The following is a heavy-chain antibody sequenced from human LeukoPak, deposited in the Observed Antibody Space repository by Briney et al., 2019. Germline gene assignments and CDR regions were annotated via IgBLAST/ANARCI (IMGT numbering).Heavy chain of an antibody. Sequence: GGSLRLSCAASGFPFSDDWMSWVRQAPGKGLEWVGRIKKKGDGGTTDYAAPVKGRFTISRDDSKNMLYLEMNNLKIEDTVVYYCTTVTMVRDYDYWGQGTLVTVSS. CDR1: GFPFSDDW. CDR2: IKKKGDGGTT. CDR3: TTVTMVRDYDY. V-gene: IGHV3-15*01. J-gene: IGHJ4*02. D-gene: IGHD3-10*01.